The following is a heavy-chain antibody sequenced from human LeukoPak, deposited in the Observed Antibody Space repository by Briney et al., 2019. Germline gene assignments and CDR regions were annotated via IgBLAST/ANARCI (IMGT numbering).Heavy chain of an antibody. V-gene: IGHV7-4-1*02. CDR1: GGTFTSYA. D-gene: IGHD3-22*01. CDR3: AREYLYYDSSGYYTHHPDY. CDR2: INTNTGNP. Sequence: GASVKVSCKASGGTFTSYAMNWVRQAPGQGLEWMGWINTNTGNPTYAQGFTGRFVFSLDTSVSTAYLQISSLKAEDTAVYYCAREYLYYDSSGYYTHHPDYWGQGTLVTVSS. J-gene: IGHJ4*02.